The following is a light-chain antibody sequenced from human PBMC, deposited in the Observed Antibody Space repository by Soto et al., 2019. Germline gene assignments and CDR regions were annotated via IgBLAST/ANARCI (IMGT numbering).Light chain of an antibody. CDR1: QSVSSD. CDR3: QHRHY. Sequence: EIVLTQSPATLSSSPGERATLSCRASQSVSSDFAWYQQKPGQVPRLLIYDASNRATGIPARFSGSGSGTDFTITISSLEPEDFAVYYCQHRHYFGAGPKVDVK. V-gene: IGKV3-11*01. J-gene: IGKJ3*01. CDR2: DAS.